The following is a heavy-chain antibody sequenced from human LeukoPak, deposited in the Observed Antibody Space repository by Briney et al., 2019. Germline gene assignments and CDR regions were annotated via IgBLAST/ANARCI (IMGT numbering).Heavy chain of an antibody. Sequence: PGGSLRLFCAASGFSLTNYVMHWVRQAPGKGLEWAACIRHDGSIEYYTDSVRGRFTISRDTSKNTLYLQMNSLRAEDTAIYYCAKSFDMATPSGSNWGEGTLVTVSS. D-gene: IGHD5-24*01. CDR2: IRHDGSIE. CDR3: AKSFDMATPSGSN. CDR1: GFSLTNYV. V-gene: IGHV3-30*02. J-gene: IGHJ4*02.